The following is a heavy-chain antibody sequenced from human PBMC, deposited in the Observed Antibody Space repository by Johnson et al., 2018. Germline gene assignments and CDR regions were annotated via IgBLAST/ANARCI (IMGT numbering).Heavy chain of an antibody. Sequence: VQLVETGGGVVQPGRSLRLSCAASGFTFSSYAMHWVRQAPGKGLEWVAVISYDGSNKYYADSVKGRFTISRDNSKNTLYLQMNGLRAGDTAVYYGARDGRLLQKVGLFYMEVWGKGSTVTV. D-gene: IGHD1-26*01. V-gene: IGHV3-30-3*01. CDR2: ISYDGSNK. CDR3: ARDGRLLQKVGLFYMEV. J-gene: IGHJ6*03. CDR1: GFTFSSYA.